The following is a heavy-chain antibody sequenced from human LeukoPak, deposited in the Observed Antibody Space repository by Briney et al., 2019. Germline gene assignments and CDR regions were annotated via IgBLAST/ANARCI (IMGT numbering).Heavy chain of an antibody. J-gene: IGHJ4*02. CDR3: AKGFGGWIYYFDF. D-gene: IGHD6-19*01. V-gene: IGHV3-23*01. CDR1: GFTFSDYA. CDR2: ISGGGGSI. Sequence: PGGSLRLSCAASGFTFSDYAMTWVRQAPGKGLERVSAISGGGGSIYSADSVKGRFTISRDNSKNTLYLQMSSLRAEDTAIYYCAKGFGGWIYYFDFWGQGTLVTVSS.